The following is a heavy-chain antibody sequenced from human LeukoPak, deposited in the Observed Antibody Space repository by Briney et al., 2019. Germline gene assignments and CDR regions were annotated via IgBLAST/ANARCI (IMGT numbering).Heavy chain of an antibody. J-gene: IGHJ6*03. Sequence: PAGSLRLSCAASGFTFSSYAMHWVRQAQGKGLEWVAVISYDGSNKYYADSVKGRVTISRDNSKNTLYLQMNSLRAEDTAVYYCARCPSSGWYYHYFDDWGKVTTVTVSS. V-gene: IGHV3-30*04. CDR2: ISYDGSNK. CDR1: GFTFSSYA. D-gene: IGHD6-19*01. CDR3: ARCPSSGWYYHYFDD.